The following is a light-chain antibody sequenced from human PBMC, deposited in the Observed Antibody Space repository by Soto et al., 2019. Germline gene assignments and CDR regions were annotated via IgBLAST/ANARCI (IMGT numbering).Light chain of an antibody. CDR2: GAS. V-gene: IGKV3-15*01. Sequence: EVELTQAPDALSVSPGARAILSCRTSQSVGSNLAWYQQKPGQTPRVLIYGASTRAIGIPARFSGSGFVTEFTLTACSLQPQALQSCCCHHYNNDAPASGQGTKVDI. J-gene: IGKJ1*01. CDR3: HHYNNDAPA. CDR1: QSVGSN.